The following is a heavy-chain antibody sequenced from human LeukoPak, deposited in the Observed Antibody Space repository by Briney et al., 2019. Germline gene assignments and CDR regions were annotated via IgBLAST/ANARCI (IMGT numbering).Heavy chain of an antibody. CDR1: GFTVSSNY. CDR3: VKAYSGSYYAPTYFDY. D-gene: IGHD1-26*01. J-gene: IGHJ4*02. V-gene: IGHV3-66*02. CDR2: IYSGGST. Sequence: PGGSLRLSCAASGFTVSSNYMSWVRQVPGKGLEWVAVIYSGGSTFYADSVKGRFSISRDNSKNTLYLQMNSLRAEDTAVYYCVKAYSGSYYAPTYFDYWGQGTLVTVSS.